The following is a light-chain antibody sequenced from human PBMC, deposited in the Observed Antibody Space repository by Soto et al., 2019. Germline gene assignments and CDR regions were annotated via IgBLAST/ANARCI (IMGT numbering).Light chain of an antibody. CDR2: EVF. CDR1: SSDVGGYNY. CDR3: SSYARGNSFV. V-gene: IGLV2-8*01. J-gene: IGLJ1*01. Sequence: QSVLTQPPSASGSPGQSVTISCTGTSSDVGGYNYVSWYQQHPGKAPKLIIYEVFKRPSGVPDRFSGSKSGNTASLTVSGLQSEDEADYYCSSYARGNSFVFGTGTKVTVL.